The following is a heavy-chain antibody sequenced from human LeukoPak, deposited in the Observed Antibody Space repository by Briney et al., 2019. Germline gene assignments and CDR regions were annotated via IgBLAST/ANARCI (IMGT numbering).Heavy chain of an antibody. CDR1: GYTFTSDY. J-gene: IGHJ6*03. D-gene: IGHD4-11*01. CDR3: AGHATMTTVTTVLFYYMDV. V-gene: IGHV1-46*01. Sequence: ASVKVSCKASGYTFTSDYMHWVRQAPGQGLEWMGIINPSGGSTSYAQKFQGRVTMTRDTSTSTAYMELSSLRSEDTAVYYCAGHATMTTVTTVLFYYMDVWGKGTTVTVSS. CDR2: INPSGGST.